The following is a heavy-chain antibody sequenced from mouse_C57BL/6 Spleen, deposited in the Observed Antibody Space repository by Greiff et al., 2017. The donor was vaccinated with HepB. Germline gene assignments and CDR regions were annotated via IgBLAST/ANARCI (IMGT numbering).Heavy chain of an antibody. J-gene: IGHJ2*01. D-gene: IGHD2-4*01. V-gene: IGHV8-12*01. Sequence: QVQLKESGPGILQSSQTLSLTCSFSGFSLSTSGMGVSWIRQPSGKGLEWLAHIYWDDDKRYNPSLKSRLTISKDTSRNQVFLKITSVDTADTATYYCARRPVYYDYDGGSFDYWGQGTTLTVSS. CDR3: ARRPVYYDYDGGSFDY. CDR1: GFSLSTSGMG. CDR2: IYWDDDK.